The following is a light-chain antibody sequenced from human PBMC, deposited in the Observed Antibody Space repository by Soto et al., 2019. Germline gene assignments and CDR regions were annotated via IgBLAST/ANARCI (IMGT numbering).Light chain of an antibody. J-gene: IGLJ2*01. Sequence: QSALTQPASVSGSPGQSITISCTGTSSDVGGYNYVSWYQQHPGKAPKLMIYDVSNRPSGVSNRFSGSKPGNTASLTISGLPADDEADYYCSSYTSSSTLVVFGGGTKLTVL. CDR1: SSDVGGYNY. CDR3: SSYTSSSTLVV. CDR2: DVS. V-gene: IGLV2-14*01.